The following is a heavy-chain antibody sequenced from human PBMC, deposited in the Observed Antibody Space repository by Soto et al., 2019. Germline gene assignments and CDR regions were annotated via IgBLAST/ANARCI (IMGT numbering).Heavy chain of an antibody. CDR3: ARVPLRGYTGHFDY. V-gene: IGHV1-2*02. D-gene: IGHD5-12*01. Sequence: VASVKVSCKASGYSFIAYYMHWVRQAPGQGLEWIGWINPNGGGTNYAQNFQGRVTMTRDTSISTAYMELSRLSSDDTAMYYCARVPLRGYTGHFDYWGQGTLVTVSS. J-gene: IGHJ4*02. CDR2: INPNGGGT. CDR1: GYSFIAYY.